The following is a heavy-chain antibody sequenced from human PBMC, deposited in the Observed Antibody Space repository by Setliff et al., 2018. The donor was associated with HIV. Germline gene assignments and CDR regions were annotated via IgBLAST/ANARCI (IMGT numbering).Heavy chain of an antibody. CDR1: GYSFSSYW. J-gene: IGHJ6*02. Sequence: PGESLKISCKGSGYSFSSYWIGWVRQMPGKGLEWMGIIYPGDSDTRYSPSCQGQVTISADKSISTAYLQCSSLKASDTAMYYCARLGGICSGGSCTALAYTMDVWGQGTTVTVSS. V-gene: IGHV5-51*01. CDR3: ARLGGICSGGSCTALAYTMDV. CDR2: IYPGDSDT. D-gene: IGHD2-15*01.